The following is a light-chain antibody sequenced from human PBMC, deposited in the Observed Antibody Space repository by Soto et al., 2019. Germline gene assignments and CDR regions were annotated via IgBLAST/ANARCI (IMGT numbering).Light chain of an antibody. J-gene: IGKJ2*01. Sequence: EIVLTQSPGTLSLSPGDRATLSCRASQSVSSSYLAWYQQKPGQAPRLLIYGASSRATGIPDRFSGSGSGTDFTLIISRLEPEDFAVYYCQQYGSSLMYTFGQGTKLEIK. CDR1: QSVSSSY. CDR3: QQYGSSLMYT. CDR2: GAS. V-gene: IGKV3-20*01.